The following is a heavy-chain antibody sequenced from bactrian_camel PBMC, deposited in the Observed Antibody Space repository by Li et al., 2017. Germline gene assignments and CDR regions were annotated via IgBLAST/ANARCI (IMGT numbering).Heavy chain of an antibody. CDR1: GYTFNT. CDR2: FTDADGLI. D-gene: IGHD4*01. J-gene: IGHJ4*01. CDR3: AADSYPCFGGFDPDDYSV. V-gene: IGHV3S31*01. Sequence: VQLVESGGGSALAGGSVRLSCAASGYTFNTYSWFRQAPGQESEGVAFTDADGLISYADSVRGRFTISRDDAKHILYLQISGLTPEDTAMFYCAADSYPCFGGFDPDDYSVWGQGTQVTVS.